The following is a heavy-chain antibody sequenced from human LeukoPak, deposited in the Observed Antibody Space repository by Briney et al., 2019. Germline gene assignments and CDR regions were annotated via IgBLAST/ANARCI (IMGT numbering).Heavy chain of an antibody. D-gene: IGHD3-3*01. V-gene: IGHV1-8*03. J-gene: IGHJ4*02. Sequence: ASVKVSCKASGYTFTSYDINWVRQATGQGLEWMGWMNPNSGNTGYAQKFQGRVTITRNTSISTAYMELSSLRSEDTAVYYCARAGVWLAYYFDYWGQGTLVTVSS. CDR3: ARAGVWLAYYFDY. CDR1: GYTFTSYD. CDR2: MNPNSGNT.